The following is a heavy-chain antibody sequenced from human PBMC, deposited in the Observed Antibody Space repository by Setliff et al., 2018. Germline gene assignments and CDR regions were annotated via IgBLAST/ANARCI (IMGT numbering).Heavy chain of an antibody. J-gene: IGHJ3*02. V-gene: IGHV5-51*01. CDR1: GYTFMTYW. Sequence: GESLKISCKGSGYTFMTYWIGWVRQMPGKGLEWMGIIYPGDSDTTYSPSFQGQVTISADKSISTAYLQWSTLKASDTAMYYCARPRYSSTWYEVGAFDIWGQGTMVTVSS. CDR2: IYPGDSDT. D-gene: IGHD6-13*01. CDR3: ARPRYSSTWYEVGAFDI.